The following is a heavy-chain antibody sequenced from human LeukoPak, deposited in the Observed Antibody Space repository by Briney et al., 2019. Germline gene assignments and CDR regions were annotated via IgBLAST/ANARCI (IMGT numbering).Heavy chain of an antibody. Sequence: SETLSLTCTVSGGSISSYYWSWLRQPPGKGLEWIGYIYYSGSTNYNPSLKSRVTISVDTSKNQFSLKLSSVTAADTAVYYCARQSGYYDSSGYYSALYYYYGMDVWGQGTTVTVSS. CDR1: GGSISSYY. CDR3: ARQSGYYDSSGYYSALYYYYGMDV. D-gene: IGHD3-22*01. J-gene: IGHJ6*02. CDR2: IYYSGST. V-gene: IGHV4-59*08.